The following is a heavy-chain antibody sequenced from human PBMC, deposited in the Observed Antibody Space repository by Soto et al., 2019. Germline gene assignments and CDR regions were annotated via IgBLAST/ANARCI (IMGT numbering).Heavy chain of an antibody. J-gene: IGHJ5*02. D-gene: IGHD2-2*01. Sequence: SETLSLTCTVSGGSISSYYWSWIRQPPGKGLEWIGYIYYSVSTNYNPSLKSRVTISVDTSKNQFSLKLSSVTAADTAVYYCARGGPTGYCSSTSCRPEGWFDPWGQGTLVTVSS. CDR1: GGSISSYY. CDR2: IYYSVST. CDR3: ARGGPTGYCSSTSCRPEGWFDP. V-gene: IGHV4-59*01.